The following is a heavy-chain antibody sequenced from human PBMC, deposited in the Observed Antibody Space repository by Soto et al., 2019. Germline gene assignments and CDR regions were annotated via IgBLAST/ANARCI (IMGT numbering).Heavy chain of an antibody. CDR2: INPSGGST. V-gene: IGHV1-46*01. J-gene: IGHJ6*02. Sequence: ASVNVSCKASGYTFPSYYMHWVRQAPGQGLEWMGIINPSGGSTSYSQKFQGRVTMTRDTSTSTVYMGLSSLRSEDTAVYYCARARSYYDFWSGYYKSYYYGMDVWGQGTTVTVSS. CDR1: GYTFPSYY. CDR3: ARARSYYDFWSGYYKSYYYGMDV. D-gene: IGHD3-3*01.